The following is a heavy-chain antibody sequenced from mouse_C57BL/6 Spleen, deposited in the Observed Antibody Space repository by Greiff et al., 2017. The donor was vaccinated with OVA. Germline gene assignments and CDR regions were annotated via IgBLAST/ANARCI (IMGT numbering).Heavy chain of an antibody. V-gene: IGHV2-6-1*01. J-gene: IGHJ4*01. CDR2: IWSDGST. Sequence: VHLVESGPGLVAPSQSLSITCTVSGFSLTSYGVHWVRQPPGKGLEWLVVIWSDGSTTYNSALKSRLSISKDNSKSQVFLKMNSLQTDDTAMYYCARHGYDRDYYAMDYWGQGTSVTVSS. D-gene: IGHD2-2*01. CDR1: GFSLTSYG. CDR3: ARHGYDRDYYAMDY.